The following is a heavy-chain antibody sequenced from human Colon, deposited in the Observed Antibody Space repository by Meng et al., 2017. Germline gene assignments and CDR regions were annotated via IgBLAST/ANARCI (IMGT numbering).Heavy chain of an antibody. J-gene: IGHJ4*02. Sequence: GGSLRLSCAASGFTFSDHFMDWVRQAPGKGLEGVGRSTNKAHSYITEYAASAKGRFTISRDDSNNSLYLQISSLKTEDTAVYYCARDFSQKYAWDYWGQGTLVTVSS. CDR1: GFTFSDHF. V-gene: IGHV3-72*01. CDR3: ARDFSQKYAWDY. CDR2: STNKAHSYIT. D-gene: IGHD2-2*01.